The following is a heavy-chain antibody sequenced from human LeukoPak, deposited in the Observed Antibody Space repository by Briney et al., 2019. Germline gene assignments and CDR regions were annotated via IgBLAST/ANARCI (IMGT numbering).Heavy chain of an antibody. J-gene: IGHJ4*02. D-gene: IGHD3-22*01. V-gene: IGHV4-59*01. CDR2: IYYTGST. CDR3: ARDEYYYDSRGYSYYFDY. CDR1: GGSISSYY. Sequence: PSETLSLTCTVSGGSISSYYWSWIRQPPGKGLEWIGCIYYTGSTNYNPSLKSRVTISADMSKNQFSLKLSSVTAADTAVYYCARDEYYYDSRGYSYYFDYWGQGTLVTVSS.